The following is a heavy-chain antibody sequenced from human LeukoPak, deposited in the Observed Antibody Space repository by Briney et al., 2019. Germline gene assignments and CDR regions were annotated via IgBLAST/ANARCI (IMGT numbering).Heavy chain of an antibody. J-gene: IGHJ4*02. D-gene: IGHD3-22*01. CDR1: GGSISSGGYY. CDR3: ARGQNYYDSSGLFDY. CDR2: IYYSGST. Sequence: PSETLSLTCTVSGGSISSGGYYWSWIRQHPGKGLEWIGYIYYSGSTYYNPSLKSRVTISVDTSKNQFSLKLSSVTAADTAVYYCARGQNYYDSSGLFDYWGQGTLVTVSS. V-gene: IGHV4-31*03.